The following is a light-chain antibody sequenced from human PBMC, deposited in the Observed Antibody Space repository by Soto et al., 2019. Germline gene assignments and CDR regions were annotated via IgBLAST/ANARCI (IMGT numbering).Light chain of an antibody. CDR3: QQYNNWPPWT. CDR2: GAS. Sequence: EIVMTQSPATLSVSPGERATLSCRASQSVSSNLAWYQQKPGQAPRLLIYGASTRATGIPGRLTDSGSGTQFTLTISSLQSEDFAIYYCQQYNNWPPWTFGQGTKVEIE. CDR1: QSVSSN. J-gene: IGKJ1*01. V-gene: IGKV3-15*01.